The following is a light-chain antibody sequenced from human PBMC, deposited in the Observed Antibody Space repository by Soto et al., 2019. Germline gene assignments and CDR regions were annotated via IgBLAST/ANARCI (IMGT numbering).Light chain of an antibody. Sequence: QSVLTHPRSVSGSPGQSVTISCTGTSSDVGGYNYVSWYQQHPGKAPKLMIYDVSKRPSGVPDRFSGSKSGNTASLTISGLQAEDEADYYCCSYAGSYTFVVFGTGTKVTVL. CDR3: CSYAGSYTFVV. J-gene: IGLJ1*01. CDR1: SSDVGGYNY. CDR2: DVS. V-gene: IGLV2-11*01.